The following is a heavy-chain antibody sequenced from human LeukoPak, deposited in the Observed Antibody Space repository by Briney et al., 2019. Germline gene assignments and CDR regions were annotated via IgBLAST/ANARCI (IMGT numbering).Heavy chain of an antibody. D-gene: IGHD3-10*01. J-gene: IGHJ6*02. CDR2: IGSDDRT. CDR1: GFSFRGYA. CDR3: VRDLYYWAAMDV. Sequence: GGCLRLSCAASGFSFRGYAISWVRQAPGKWLELVSGIGSDDRTHYAESVKGRFAISRGMDESTLFLQMNSLRAEDTALYYCVRDLYYWAAMDVWGQGTTVTVS. V-gene: IGHV3-23*01.